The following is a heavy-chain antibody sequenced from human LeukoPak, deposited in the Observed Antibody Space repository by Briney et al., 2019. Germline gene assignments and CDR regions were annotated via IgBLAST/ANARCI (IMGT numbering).Heavy chain of an antibody. CDR3: AKKRATTATTNFDY. J-gene: IGHJ4*02. CDR2: ISGDGGST. Sequence: GVSLRLSCAASGFTFSNYDMNWVRQAPGKGLEWVSNISGDGGSTFYADSVKGRFTISRDNSKNTLYLQRSNLRADDTAIYYCAKKRATTATTNFDYWGQGTLVTVSS. CDR1: GFTFSNYD. D-gene: IGHD1-26*01. V-gene: IGHV3-23*01.